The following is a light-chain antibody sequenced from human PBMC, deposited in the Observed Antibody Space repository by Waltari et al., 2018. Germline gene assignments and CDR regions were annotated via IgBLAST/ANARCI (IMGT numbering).Light chain of an antibody. V-gene: IGKV1-9*01. CDR2: AAS. CDR3: QHLHGYPIT. Sequence: IQLTQSPSSLSASVGDRVPITCRASPGVTTYLAWYQQKPGKAPNLLISAASTLQSGVPSRFSGSGSGTDFTLTISSLQPEDFATYYCQHLHGYPITFGGGTKVEIK. J-gene: IGKJ4*01. CDR1: PGVTTY.